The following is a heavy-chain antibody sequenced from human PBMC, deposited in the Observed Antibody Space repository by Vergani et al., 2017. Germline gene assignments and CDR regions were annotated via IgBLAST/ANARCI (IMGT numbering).Heavy chain of an antibody. D-gene: IGHD6-6*01. CDR3: TREYSSSSGRGLDI. CDR1: GFNFSTYT. CDR2: VTSDGRRQ. V-gene: IGHV3-48*01. J-gene: IGHJ3*02. Sequence: EVQLVESGGGLVPPGRSLRLSCAASGFNFSTYTMNWVRQAPGKGLEWISSVTSDGRRQTYADSVKGRFTISRDSGKNSLHLQMNSLRPEDTAVYFCTREYSSSSGRGLDIWGQGTMVTVSS.